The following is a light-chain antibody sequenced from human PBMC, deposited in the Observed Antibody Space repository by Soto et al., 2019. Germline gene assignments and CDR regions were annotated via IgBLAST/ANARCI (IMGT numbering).Light chain of an antibody. CDR2: GAS. V-gene: IGKV3-15*01. Sequence: DIVMTQSPATLSVSPGERATLSCRASQSVSTNLAWYQQKPGQAPRLLIYGASTRATAIPARFSGSGSGTEFTLTISSLPSEDFAVYYCQQYNNWPLYTFGQGTKLEIK. J-gene: IGKJ2*01. CDR3: QQYNNWPLYT. CDR1: QSVSTN.